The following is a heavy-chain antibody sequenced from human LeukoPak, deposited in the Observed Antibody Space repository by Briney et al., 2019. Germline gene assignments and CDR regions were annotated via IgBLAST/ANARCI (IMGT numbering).Heavy chain of an antibody. D-gene: IGHD3-9*01. CDR3: AGDGLRYFYWLLTCPGY. V-gene: IGHV1-18*01. J-gene: IGHJ4*02. Sequence: GASVKVSCKASGYTFTSYGISWVRQAPGQVLEWMGWISAYNGNTNYAQKLQGRVTMTTDTSTSTAYMELRSLRSDDTAVYYCAGDGLRYFYWLLTCPGYWGQGTLVTVSS. CDR1: GYTFTSYG. CDR2: ISAYNGNT.